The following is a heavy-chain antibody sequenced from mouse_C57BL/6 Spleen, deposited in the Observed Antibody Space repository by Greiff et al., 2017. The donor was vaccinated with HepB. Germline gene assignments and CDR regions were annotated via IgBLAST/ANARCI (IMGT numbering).Heavy chain of an antibody. D-gene: IGHD2-14*01. Sequence: DVMLVESGGGLVQPKGSLKLSCAASGFSFNTYAMNWVRQAPGKGVEWVARIRSKSNNYATYYADSVKDRFTISRDYSKSMLYLQMNNLKTEDTAMYYGGRQGYDGGDYYAMDYWGQGTSVTVS. CDR3: GRQGYDGGDYYAMDY. CDR1: GFSFNTYA. CDR2: IRSKSNNYAT. J-gene: IGHJ4*01. V-gene: IGHV10-1*01.